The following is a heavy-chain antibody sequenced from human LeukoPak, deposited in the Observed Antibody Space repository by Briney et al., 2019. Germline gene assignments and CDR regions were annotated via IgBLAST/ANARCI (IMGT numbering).Heavy chain of an antibody. V-gene: IGHV4-59*01. CDR3: ARGRSRDGYNYDY. J-gene: IGHJ4*02. D-gene: IGHD5-24*01. CDR1: GGSISTYY. Sequence: SETLSLTCTVSGGSISTYYWSWIRQPPGKGLEWIEYIYYSGSTNYTPSLKSRVTISVDTSKNQFSLNLSSVTAADTAVYYCARGRSRDGYNYDYWGQGTLVTVSS. CDR2: IYYSGST.